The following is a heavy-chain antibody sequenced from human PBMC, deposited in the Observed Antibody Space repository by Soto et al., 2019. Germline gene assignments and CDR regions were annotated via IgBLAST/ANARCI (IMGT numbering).Heavy chain of an antibody. D-gene: IGHD5-12*01. CDR2: ISYDGSNN. J-gene: IGHJ4*02. Sequence: QVQLVESGGGVVQPGRSLRLSCAASGFTFSSYAMHWVRQAPGKGLEWVAVISYDGSNNYYADSVKGRFTISRDNSKNTLYLQMNSLRAKDTAVYYCARGSMATIVWGQGTLVTVSS. CDR1: GFTFSSYA. V-gene: IGHV3-30-3*01. CDR3: ARGSMATIV.